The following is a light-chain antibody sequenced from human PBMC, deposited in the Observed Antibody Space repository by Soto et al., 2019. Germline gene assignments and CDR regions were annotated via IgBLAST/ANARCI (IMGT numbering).Light chain of an antibody. Sequence: QSVLTQPPSVSGAPGQRVTISCTGSSSNMGAGYDVHWDQQLPGTAPKLLIYGNSNRPSGVPDRFSGSKSGTSASLAITGLQAEDEADYYCQSYDSSLSVVFGGGTKLTVL. CDR1: SSNMGAGYD. V-gene: IGLV1-40*01. CDR2: GNS. J-gene: IGLJ2*01. CDR3: QSYDSSLSVV.